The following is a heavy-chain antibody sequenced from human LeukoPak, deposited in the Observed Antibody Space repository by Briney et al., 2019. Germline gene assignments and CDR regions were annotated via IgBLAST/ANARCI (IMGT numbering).Heavy chain of an antibody. CDR1: GYTFTSYD. CDR2: MNPNSGNT. CDR3: ARAASDFWSGYPYYFDY. Sequence: GASVKVSCKASGYTFTSYDINWVRQATGQGLEWMGWMNPNSGNTGYAQKFQGRVTITRNTSISTAYMELSSLRSEDTAVYYCARAASDFWSGYPYYFDYWGQGTLVTVSS. J-gene: IGHJ4*02. V-gene: IGHV1-8*03. D-gene: IGHD3-3*01.